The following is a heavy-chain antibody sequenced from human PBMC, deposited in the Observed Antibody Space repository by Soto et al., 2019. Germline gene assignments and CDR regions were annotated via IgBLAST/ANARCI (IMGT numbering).Heavy chain of an antibody. CDR2: INAGNGNT. V-gene: IGHV1-3*01. CDR3: ARESVYTVITHYYYYMDV. D-gene: IGHD4-17*01. Sequence: GASVKVSCKASGYTFTSYAMHWVRQAPGQRLEWMGWINAGNGNTKYSQKFQGRVTITRDTSASTAYMELSSLRSEDTAVYYCARESVYTVITHYYYYMDVWGKGTTVTVSS. CDR1: GYTFTSYA. J-gene: IGHJ6*03.